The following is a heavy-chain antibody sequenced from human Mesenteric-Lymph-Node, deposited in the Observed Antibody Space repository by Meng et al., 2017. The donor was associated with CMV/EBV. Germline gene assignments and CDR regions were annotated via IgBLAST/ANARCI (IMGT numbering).Heavy chain of an antibody. Sequence: FTFSSYSINWVRQAPGKGLEWVSSISSSSSYIYYADSVKGRFTISRDNAKNSLYLQMNSLRAEDTAVYYCAREAFGSYLLFGGYYFDYWGQGTLVTVSS. D-gene: IGHD1-26*01. V-gene: IGHV3-21*01. CDR3: AREAFGSYLLFGGYYFDY. CDR2: ISSSSSYI. CDR1: FTFSSYS. J-gene: IGHJ4*02.